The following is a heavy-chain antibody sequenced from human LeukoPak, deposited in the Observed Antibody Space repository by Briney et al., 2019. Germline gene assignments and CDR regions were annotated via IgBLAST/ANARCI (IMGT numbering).Heavy chain of an antibody. CDR3: ARDGSPGIAPGGANWFDP. J-gene: IGHJ5*02. CDR2: VSNYKGHT. D-gene: IGHD6-13*01. Sequence: AAVKVSCKASGYSFTSYGISWVRQAPGQGLEWMGWVSNYKGHTKYAQKFQDRVSMTTDISTNTAYMELRSLRSDDTAVYYCARDGSPGIAPGGANWFDPWGQGTLVTVSS. V-gene: IGHV1-18*01. CDR1: GYSFTSYG.